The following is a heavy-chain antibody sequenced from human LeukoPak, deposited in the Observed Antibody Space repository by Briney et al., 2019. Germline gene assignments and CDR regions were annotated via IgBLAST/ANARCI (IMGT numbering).Heavy chain of an antibody. CDR2: IYTSGST. CDR3: ARGDIEDTAMVIGSNWFDP. V-gene: IGHV4-4*09. J-gene: IGHJ5*02. D-gene: IGHD5-18*01. Sequence: PSETLSLTCTVSGGSISSYYWSWIRQPPGKELEWIGYIYTSGSTNYNPSLKSRVTISVDTSKNQFSLKLSSVTAADTAVYYCARGDIEDTAMVIGSNWFDPWGQGTLVTVSS. CDR1: GGSISSYY.